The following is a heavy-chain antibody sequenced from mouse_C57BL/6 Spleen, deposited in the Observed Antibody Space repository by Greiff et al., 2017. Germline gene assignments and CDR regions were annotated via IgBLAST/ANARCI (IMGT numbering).Heavy chain of an antibody. CDR3: AEGYGPSEDYAMDY. D-gene: IGHD1-1*02. CDR1: GYTFTSYW. Sequence: VQGVESGAELAKPGASVTLSCKASGYTFTSYWMHWVKQRPGQGLEWIGYINPSSGYTKYNQKFKDKATLTADKSSSTAYMQLSSLTYEDSAVYYCAEGYGPSEDYAMDYWGQGTSVTVSS. J-gene: IGHJ4*01. V-gene: IGHV1-7*01. CDR2: INPSSGYT.